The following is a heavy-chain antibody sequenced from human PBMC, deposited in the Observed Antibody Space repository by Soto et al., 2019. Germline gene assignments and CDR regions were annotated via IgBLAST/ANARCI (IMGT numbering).Heavy chain of an antibody. Sequence: EVQLLDSGGGLVQPGESLRLSCAASGFTITSSAMSWVRQAPGKGLEWVSTTGISGRTTYYADSVKGRFTVSRDDSKNTLDLQMSSLRAEDTAVYYCATVHNTSRSFDYRGQGTPVTVSS. D-gene: IGHD1-20*01. CDR1: GFTITSSA. V-gene: IGHV3-23*01. CDR2: TGISGRTT. CDR3: ATVHNTSRSFDY. J-gene: IGHJ4*02.